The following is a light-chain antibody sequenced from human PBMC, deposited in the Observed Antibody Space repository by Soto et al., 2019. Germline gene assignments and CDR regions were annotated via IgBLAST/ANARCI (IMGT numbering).Light chain of an antibody. CDR1: SSDVGGYNY. CDR2: DVS. CDR3: SSYTSSSTVV. J-gene: IGLJ2*01. Sequence: QSALTQPASVSGSPGQSITISCTGTSSDVGGYNYVSWYQQHPGKAPKLMIYDVSNRPSGVSNRFSGSKSGNTASLTISGRKAEDDADYYCSSYTSSSTVVFGGGTKLTVL. V-gene: IGLV2-14*01.